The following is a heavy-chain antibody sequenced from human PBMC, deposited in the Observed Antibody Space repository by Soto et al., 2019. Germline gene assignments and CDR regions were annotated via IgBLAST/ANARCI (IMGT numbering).Heavy chain of an antibody. Sequence: TSETLSLTCTVSGGSISSGDYYWSWIRQPPGKGLEWIGYIYYSGSTYYNPSLKSRVTISVDTSKNQFSLKLSSVTAADTAVYYCARALYYDSSGYPTYYFDYWGQGTLVTVSS. V-gene: IGHV4-30-4*01. CDR1: GGSISSGDYY. CDR2: IYYSGST. J-gene: IGHJ4*02. D-gene: IGHD3-22*01. CDR3: ARALYYDSSGYPTYYFDY.